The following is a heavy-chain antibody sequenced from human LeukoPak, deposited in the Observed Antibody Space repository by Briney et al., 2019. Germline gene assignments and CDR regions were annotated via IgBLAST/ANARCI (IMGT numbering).Heavy chain of an antibody. CDR3: VKGLVQTTMSYSVDY. CDR2: ISSDGSKN. J-gene: IGHJ4*02. Sequence: PGGSLRLSCAVSGVRFSNYAMHWVRQTPGKGLEWVALISSDGSKNIYADSVKGRFTISRDNSKNTVYLQMNSLRAEDTAVYYCVKGLVQTTMSYSVDYWGQGALVTVSS. D-gene: IGHD1-1*01. CDR1: GVRFSNYA. V-gene: IGHV3-30*18.